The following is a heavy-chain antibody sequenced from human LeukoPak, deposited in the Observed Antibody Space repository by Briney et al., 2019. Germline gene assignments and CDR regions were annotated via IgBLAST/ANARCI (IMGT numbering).Heavy chain of an antibody. CDR2: ISAYNGNT. J-gene: IGHJ6*03. CDR3: ARDLQQLGAMDV. Sequence: ASVKVSCKASGYTFTSYGISWVRQAPGQGLEWMGWISAYNGNTNYAQKLQGRVTMTIDTSTSTAYMELRSLRSDDTAVYYCARDLQQLGAMDVWGKGTTVTVSS. D-gene: IGHD6-13*01. V-gene: IGHV1-18*01. CDR1: GYTFTSYG.